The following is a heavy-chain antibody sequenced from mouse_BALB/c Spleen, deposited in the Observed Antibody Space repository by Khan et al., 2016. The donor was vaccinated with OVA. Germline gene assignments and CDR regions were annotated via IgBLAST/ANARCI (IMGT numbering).Heavy chain of an antibody. CDR2: ISYSGST. CDR3: ARWFAY. V-gene: IGHV3-2*02. CDR1: GYSITSDYA. Sequence: EVQLVEPGPGLVKPSQSLSLTCTVTGYSITSDYAWNWIRQFPGNKLEWMGYISYSGSTSYNPSLKSRISIIRDTSKNQFFLQLNSVTTEDTATYYCARWFAYWGQGTLVTVAA. J-gene: IGHJ3*01.